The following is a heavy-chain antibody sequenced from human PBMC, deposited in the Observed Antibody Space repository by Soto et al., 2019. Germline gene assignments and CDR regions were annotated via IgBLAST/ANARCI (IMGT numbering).Heavy chain of an antibody. CDR3: ARMRLHILTGDYDNWFDP. V-gene: IGHV4-31*03. CDR1: GGSINSGAHY. Sequence: SETLSLTCTVSGGSINSGAHYWNWIRQHPGKGLEWIGYIHYTGSTYYSPSLRSRVTMSVDPSKNLFSLRLSSVTAADTAVYYCARMRLHILTGDYDNWFDPWGQGTLVTVSS. CDR2: IHYTGST. J-gene: IGHJ5*02. D-gene: IGHD3-9*01.